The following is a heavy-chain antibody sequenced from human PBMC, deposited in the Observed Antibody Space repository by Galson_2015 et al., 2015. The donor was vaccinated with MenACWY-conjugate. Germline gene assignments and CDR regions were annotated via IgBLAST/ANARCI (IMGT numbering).Heavy chain of an antibody. V-gene: IGHV3-74*01. CDR1: GFTLGNYW. Sequence: SLRLSCAASGFTLGNYWMHWVRQAPGKGLVWVSRISGNGDTITYADSVKGRFTISRDSVKNTLYLQMDSLREEDMAVYYCTRIVEGGGRSFDYWGQGTLVTVSS. CDR3: TRIVEGGGRSFDY. CDR2: ISGNGDTI. J-gene: IGHJ4*02. D-gene: IGHD1-26*01.